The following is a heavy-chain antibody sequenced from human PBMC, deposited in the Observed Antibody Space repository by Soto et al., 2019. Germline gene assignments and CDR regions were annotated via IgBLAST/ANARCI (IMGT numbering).Heavy chain of an antibody. Sequence: QMQLVQSGAEVKKTGSSVKVSCKASGYTFTYRYLHWVRQAPGQALEWMGWITPFNGNTNYAQKFQDRVTITRDRSMSTAYMELSSLRSEDTAMYYCASTYDRSGYPDPDAFDIWGQGTMVTVSS. CDR2: ITPFNGNT. V-gene: IGHV1-45*02. CDR3: ASTYDRSGYPDPDAFDI. D-gene: IGHD3-22*01. J-gene: IGHJ3*02. CDR1: GYTFTYRY.